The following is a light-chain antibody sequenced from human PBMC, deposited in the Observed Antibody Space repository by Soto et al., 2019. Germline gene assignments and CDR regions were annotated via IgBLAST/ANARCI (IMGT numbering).Light chain of an antibody. CDR3: QQSYSTPT. Sequence: DIQMTQSPSSLSASVGERDTITCRASQSISNYLNWYQQKPGKAPKLLIYAASSLQSGVPSRFSGSGSGTDFTLTISSLQPEDFATYYCQQSYSTPTFGQGTKVDIK. V-gene: IGKV1-39*01. J-gene: IGKJ1*01. CDR2: AAS. CDR1: QSISNY.